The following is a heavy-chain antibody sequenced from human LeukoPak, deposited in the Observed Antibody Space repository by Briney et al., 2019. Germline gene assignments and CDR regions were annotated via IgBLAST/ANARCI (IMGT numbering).Heavy chain of an antibody. J-gene: IGHJ4*02. D-gene: IGHD3-22*01. Sequence: SETLSLTCTVSGGSISSYYWSWIRQPPGKGLEWIGYIYYSGSTNYNPSLKSRVTISVDTSKNQFSLKLSSVTAADTAVYYCARLLYGNYYDSSGYYFNYWGQGTLVTVSS. V-gene: IGHV4-59*08. CDR2: IYYSGST. CDR3: ARLLYGNYYDSSGYYFNY. CDR1: GGSISSYY.